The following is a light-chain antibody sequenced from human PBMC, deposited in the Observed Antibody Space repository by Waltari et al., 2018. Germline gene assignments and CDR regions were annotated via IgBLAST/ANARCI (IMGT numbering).Light chain of an antibody. CDR1: QSVSSN. J-gene: IGKJ2*01. CDR3: QQYNNWPPMYT. V-gene: IGKV3-15*01. Sequence: EIVMTQSPATLSVSPGERVTLSCRASQSVSSNLAWYQQKLGQAPRLLIYDASTRATGISARFSGSGSGTEFTLTISSLQSEDFAVYYCQQYNNWPPMYTFGQGTKLEIK. CDR2: DAS.